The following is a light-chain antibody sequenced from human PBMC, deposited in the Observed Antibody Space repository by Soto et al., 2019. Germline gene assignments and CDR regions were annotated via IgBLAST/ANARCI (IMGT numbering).Light chain of an antibody. CDR1: SSDVGGYNY. CDR2: EVS. CDR3: SSYTSSSNV. J-gene: IGLJ1*01. V-gene: IGLV2-14*01. Sequence: QSALTQPASVSGSPGQSITISCTGTSSDVGGYNYVSWYQQHPGKAPKLMIYEVSNRPSGVSNRFSGSKSGNTDSLTISGLQAEDEADYYCSSYTSSSNVFGTGTKVTVL.